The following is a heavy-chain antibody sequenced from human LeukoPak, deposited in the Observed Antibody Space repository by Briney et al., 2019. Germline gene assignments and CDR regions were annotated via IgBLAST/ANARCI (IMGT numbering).Heavy chain of an antibody. CDR2: ISYDGSNK. CDR1: GFTFSSYG. D-gene: IGHD6-19*01. V-gene: IGHV3-30*18. Sequence: PGGSLRLSCAASGFTFSSYGMPWVRQAPGKGLEWVAVISYDGSNKYYADSVKGRFTISRDNSKNTLYLQMNSLRAEDTAVYYCAKDRSVAGTGQIDYWGQGTLVTVSS. CDR3: AKDRSVAGTGQIDY. J-gene: IGHJ4*02.